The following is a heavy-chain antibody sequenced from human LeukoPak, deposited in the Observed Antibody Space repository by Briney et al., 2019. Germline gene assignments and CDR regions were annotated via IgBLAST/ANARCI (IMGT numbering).Heavy chain of an antibody. Sequence: SETLSLTCAVYGGSFSGYYWSWIRQPPGKGLEWIGEINHSGSTNYNPSLKSRVTISVDTSKNQFSLKLSSVTAADTAVYYCARPSPYYYDSSGYLDAFDIWGRGTMVTVSS. CDR2: INHSGST. V-gene: IGHV4-34*01. CDR1: GGSFSGYY. CDR3: ARPSPYYYDSSGYLDAFDI. J-gene: IGHJ3*02. D-gene: IGHD3-22*01.